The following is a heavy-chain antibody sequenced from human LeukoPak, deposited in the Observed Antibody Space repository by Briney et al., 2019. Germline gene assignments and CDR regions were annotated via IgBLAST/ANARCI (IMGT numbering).Heavy chain of an antibody. CDR1: GGSISGYY. V-gene: IGHV4-59*01. J-gene: IGHJ4*03. Sequence: SETLPLTCTVSGGSISGYYWSWIRQPPGKGLEWIGYIYYSGSTNYNPSLKSRVTISVDTSKNQFSLKLSSVSAADEAMYSCPRSFRFGEWYRGYDFVSSGDGKPVTASS. CDR3: PRSFRFGEWYRGYDFVS. D-gene: IGHD3-3*01. CDR2: IYYSGST.